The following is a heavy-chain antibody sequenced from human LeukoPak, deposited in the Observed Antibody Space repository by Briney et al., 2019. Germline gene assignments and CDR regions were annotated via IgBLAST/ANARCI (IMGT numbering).Heavy chain of an antibody. D-gene: IGHD2-15*01. CDR2: INYGGGST. Sequence: GGSLRLSCAASGFXLSDYSMHWVRQAPGKGLEYVSAINYGGGSTYYANSVKDRFTISRDNSKNTLSLQMGSLRAEDMAVYYCARVGGTDAFDIWGQGTMVTVSS. J-gene: IGHJ3*02. CDR1: GFXLSDYS. V-gene: IGHV3-64*01. CDR3: ARVGGTDAFDI.